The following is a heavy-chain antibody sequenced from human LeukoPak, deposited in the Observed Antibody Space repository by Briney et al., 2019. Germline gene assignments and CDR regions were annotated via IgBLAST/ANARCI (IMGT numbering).Heavy chain of an antibody. V-gene: IGHV1-18*01. CDR3: ARDNSVRDEAWWFNP. CDR1: GYTLTSYG. J-gene: IGHJ5*02. D-gene: IGHD5-24*01. Sequence: ASVKVSCKASGYTLTSYGISWVRQAPGQGLEWMGWISAYNGNTNYAQKLQGRVTMTTDTSTSTAYMELRSLRSEDTAVYYCARDNSVRDEAWWFNPWGQGTLVTVSS. CDR2: ISAYNGNT.